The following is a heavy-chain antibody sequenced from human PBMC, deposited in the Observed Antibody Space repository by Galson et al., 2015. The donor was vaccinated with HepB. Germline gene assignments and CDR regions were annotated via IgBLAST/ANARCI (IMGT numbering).Heavy chain of an antibody. V-gene: IGHV3-21*01. CDR2: ISSSSSYI. D-gene: IGHD4-11*01. Sequence: SLRLSCAASGFTFSSYSMNWVRQAPGKGLEWVSSISSSSSYIYYADSVKGRFTISRDNAKNSLCLQMNSLRAEDTAVYYCARDPGGYSNYFDYWGQGTLVTVSS. CDR3: ARDPGGYSNYFDY. J-gene: IGHJ4*02. CDR1: GFTFSSYS.